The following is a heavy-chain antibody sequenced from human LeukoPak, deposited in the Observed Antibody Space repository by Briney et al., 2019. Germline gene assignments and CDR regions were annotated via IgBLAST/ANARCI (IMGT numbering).Heavy chain of an antibody. Sequence: PGGSLRLSCAASGFTFSTYAMSWVRQAPGKGLEWVSAISFSGGSTHYADSVKGRFTISRDNSKNTLYLQMNSLRAEDTAVYYCAKEALNWLRSHYYGVDVWGQGTTVTVSS. CDR3: AKEALNWLRSHYYGVDV. J-gene: IGHJ6*02. D-gene: IGHD5-12*01. V-gene: IGHV3-23*01. CDR1: GFTFSTYA. CDR2: ISFSGGST.